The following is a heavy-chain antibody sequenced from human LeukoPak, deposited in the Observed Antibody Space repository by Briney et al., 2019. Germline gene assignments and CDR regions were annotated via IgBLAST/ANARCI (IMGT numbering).Heavy chain of an antibody. CDR1: GFTFSTYS. Sequence: GGSLRLSCAASGFTFSTYSMNWVRQAPGKGLEGVSSISSSGSYIYYADSVKGRFTISRDNAKNSLYLQMNSLRAEDTALYYCARDNGGHFDYWGQGTLVTVSS. J-gene: IGHJ4*02. CDR2: ISSSGSYI. V-gene: IGHV3-21*04. D-gene: IGHD4-23*01. CDR3: ARDNGGHFDY.